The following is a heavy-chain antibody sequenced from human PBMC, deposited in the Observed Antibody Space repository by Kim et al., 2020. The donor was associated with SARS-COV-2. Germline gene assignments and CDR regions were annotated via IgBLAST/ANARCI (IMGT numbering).Heavy chain of an antibody. CDR2: INAGNGNT. CDR1: GYTFTSYA. J-gene: IGHJ3*02. V-gene: IGHV1-3*01. D-gene: IGHD6-13*01. Sequence: ASVKVSCKASGYTFTSYAMHWVRQAPGQRLEWMGWINAGNGNTKYSQKFQGRVTITRDTSASTAYMELRSLRSEDTAVYYCARDGWGQQLVRAFDIWGQGTMVTVSS. CDR3: ARDGWGQQLVRAFDI.